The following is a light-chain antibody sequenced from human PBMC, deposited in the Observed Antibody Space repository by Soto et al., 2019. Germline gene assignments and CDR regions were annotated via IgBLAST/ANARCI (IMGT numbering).Light chain of an antibody. V-gene: IGLV2-14*03. CDR2: DVS. J-gene: IGLJ1*01. CDR3: SSYTTTTALYV. Sequence: QSALTQPASVSGFPGQSITISCTESSSGGGEYKYASWYQQHPGTAPKLIIYDVSNRPSGVSNRFSGSKSGSTASLTISGLQAEDEADYYCSSYTTTTALYVFGAGTKVTVL. CDR1: SSGGGEYKY.